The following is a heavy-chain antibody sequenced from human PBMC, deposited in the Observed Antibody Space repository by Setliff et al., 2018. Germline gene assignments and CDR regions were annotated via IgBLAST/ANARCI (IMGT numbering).Heavy chain of an antibody. CDR1: GYAFTSYG. CDR2: ISAYNGNT. CDR3: ARARGHYYDSSGRSGYFQH. V-gene: IGHV1-18*01. Sequence: ASVKVSCKASGYAFTSYGISWVRQAPGQGLEWMGWISAYNGNTNYAQKLQGRVTMTTDTSTSTAYMELRSLRSDDTAVYYCARARGHYYDSSGRSGYFQHWGQGTRVTVS. J-gene: IGHJ1*01. D-gene: IGHD3-22*01.